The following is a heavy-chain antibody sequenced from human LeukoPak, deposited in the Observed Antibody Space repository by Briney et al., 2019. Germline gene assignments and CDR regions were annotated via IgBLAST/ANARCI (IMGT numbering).Heavy chain of an antibody. CDR2: IRSKAYGGTT. V-gene: IGHV3-49*03. J-gene: IGHJ4*02. D-gene: IGHD6-13*01. CDR3: TSSSSWGPEYYFDY. CDR1: GFTFGDYA. Sequence: GGSLRLSCTASGFTFGDYAMSWFRQAPGKGLEWVGFIRSKAYGGTTEYAASVKGRFTISRDDSKSIAYLQMNSLKTEDTAVYYCTSSSSWGPEYYFDYWGQGTLVTVSS.